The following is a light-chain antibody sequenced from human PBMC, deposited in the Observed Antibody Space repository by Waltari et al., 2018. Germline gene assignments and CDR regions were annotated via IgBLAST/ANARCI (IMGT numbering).Light chain of an antibody. Sequence: DVQMTQSPSSLSASVGDRVTITCRASQSIRSNLNWYQQKPGKAPKLLIYAASNLQSGVPSRFSGSGSGTDFTLTISSLQPEDFATYSCQQTYSAPKTFGQGTKVEVK. CDR2: AAS. J-gene: IGKJ1*01. CDR3: QQTYSAPKT. V-gene: IGKV1-39*01. CDR1: QSIRSN.